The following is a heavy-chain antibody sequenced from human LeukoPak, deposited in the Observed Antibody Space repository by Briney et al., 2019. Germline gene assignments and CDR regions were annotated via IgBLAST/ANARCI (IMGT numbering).Heavy chain of an antibody. CDR2: INHSGST. Sequence: SETLSLTCAVYGGSFSGYYWSWIRQPPGKGLEWIGEINHSGSTNYNPSLKSRVTISVDTSKNQFSLKLSSVTAADTAVYYCARGEGGSYYDFDYWGQETLATVSS. V-gene: IGHV4-34*01. D-gene: IGHD1-26*01. CDR3: ARGEGGSYYDFDY. J-gene: IGHJ4*02. CDR1: GGSFSGYY.